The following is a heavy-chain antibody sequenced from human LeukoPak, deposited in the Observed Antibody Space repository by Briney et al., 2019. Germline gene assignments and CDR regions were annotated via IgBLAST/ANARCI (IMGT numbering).Heavy chain of an antibody. Sequence: PGGSLRLSCAASGFTFSRYWMSWVRQAPGKGLEWVANIKQDGSEKYYVDSVKGRFTISRDKEKNSLYLQMNSLRAEDTAVYYCARVAVDTAMKGAFDIWGQGTMVTVSS. CDR2: IKQDGSEK. CDR3: ARVAVDTAMKGAFDI. CDR1: GFTFSRYW. D-gene: IGHD5-18*01. J-gene: IGHJ3*02. V-gene: IGHV3-7*01.